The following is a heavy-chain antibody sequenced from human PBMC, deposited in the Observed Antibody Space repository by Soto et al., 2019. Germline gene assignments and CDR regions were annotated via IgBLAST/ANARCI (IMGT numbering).Heavy chain of an antibody. CDR2: ISTYNGNT. CDR3: ARDPLGLVLVVDRFDY. V-gene: IGHV1-18*01. J-gene: IGHJ4*02. CDR1: GYTFTSYG. D-gene: IGHD3-22*01. Sequence: ASVKVSCKASGYTFTSYGISWVRQAPGQGLEWMGWISTYNGNTNFAQKFLGSVTMTTDTSTNTAYMELRSLRSDDTAMYYCARDPLGLVLVVDRFDYWGQGTPVTVSS.